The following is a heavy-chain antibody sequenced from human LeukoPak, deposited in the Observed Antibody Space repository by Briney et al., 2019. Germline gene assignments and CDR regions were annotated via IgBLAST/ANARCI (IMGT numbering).Heavy chain of an antibody. CDR3: AKGYCSSTSCPADY. D-gene: IGHD2-2*01. V-gene: IGHV4-38-2*02. J-gene: IGHJ4*02. CDR1: GYSISSGYY. Sequence: SETLSLTCTVSGYSISSGYYWGWIRQPPGKGLEWIGSVYHGGNSYYDPSLESRVTISVDTSKNQFSLKLSSVTAADTAVYYCAKGYCSSTSCPADYWGQGILVTVSS. CDR2: VYHGGNS.